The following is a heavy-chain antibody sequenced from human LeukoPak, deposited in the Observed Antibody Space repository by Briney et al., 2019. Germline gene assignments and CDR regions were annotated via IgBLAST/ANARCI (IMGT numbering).Heavy chain of an antibody. D-gene: IGHD5-18*01. V-gene: IGHV1-18*01. Sequence: ASVKVSCQASGYTFTSYGISWVRQAPGQGLEWLGWISAYNGNTNYAQKLQGRVTKTTDTSTTTAYMELRSLRSDDTAVYYCARDGYSYGFVYYYYYGMDVWGQGTTVTVSS. CDR3: ARDGYSYGFVYYYYYGMDV. CDR1: GYTFTSYG. J-gene: IGHJ6*02. CDR2: ISAYNGNT.